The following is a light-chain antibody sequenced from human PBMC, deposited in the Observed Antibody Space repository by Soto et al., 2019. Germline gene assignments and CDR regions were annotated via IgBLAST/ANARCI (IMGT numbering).Light chain of an antibody. J-gene: IGLJ2*01. V-gene: IGLV2-14*01. Sequence: QSALPQPASVSGSPGQSITLSCTGTSSDIGGYDYVSWYQRHPGKAPKLIIYDVNNRPSGVSNRFSGSKSGNTASLTISGLQAEDEADYYCTSYASGSSHVVFGGGTKVTVL. CDR1: SSDIGGYDY. CDR3: TSYASGSSHVV. CDR2: DVN.